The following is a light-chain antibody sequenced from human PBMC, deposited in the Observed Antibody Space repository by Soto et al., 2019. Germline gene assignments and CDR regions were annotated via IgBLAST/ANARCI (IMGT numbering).Light chain of an antibody. CDR2: HAS. J-gene: IGKJ1*01. CDR1: QSISDW. Sequence: DIQMTQSPSTLPASVGDRVTITCRASQSISDWLAWYHQKPGTAPKVLINHASSLQSGVPSRFSGSGSGTEFTLTISSLQPDDFATYYCQQYNSYSFGQGTKVDIK. V-gene: IGKV1-5*01. CDR3: QQYNSYS.